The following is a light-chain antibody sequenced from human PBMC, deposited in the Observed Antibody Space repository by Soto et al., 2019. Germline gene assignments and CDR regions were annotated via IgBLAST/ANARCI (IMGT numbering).Light chain of an antibody. CDR2: DTS. CDR1: TGAVTSGHY. J-gene: IGLJ2*01. CDR3: LLSYGGDVG. V-gene: IGLV7-46*01. Sequence: QAVVTQEPSLTVSPGGTVTLTCGSNTGAVTSGHYPYWFQQKPGQAPRTLIYDTSNKHSWTPARFSGSLVGGRAALTLSGAQPEDEAEYYCLLSYGGDVGFGGGTKLTLL.